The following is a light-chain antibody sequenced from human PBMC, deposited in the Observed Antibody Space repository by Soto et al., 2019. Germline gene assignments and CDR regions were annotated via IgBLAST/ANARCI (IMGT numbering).Light chain of an antibody. J-gene: IGKJ5*01. CDR3: QQYDDWPIT. CDR1: QSVRSN. Sequence: EIVMTQSPDTVYVSPGERATLSCRASQSVRSNLAWYQHKPGQAPRLLIYDGSTRALGIPARFSGSESGTEFTPTISGLQSEDFAVYFCQQYDDWPITFGQGTRLDIK. CDR2: DGS. V-gene: IGKV3-15*01.